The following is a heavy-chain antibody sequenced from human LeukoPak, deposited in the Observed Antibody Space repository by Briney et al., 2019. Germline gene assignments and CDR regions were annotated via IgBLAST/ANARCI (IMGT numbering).Heavy chain of an antibody. D-gene: IGHD3-22*01. Sequence: GGPLTLPCEVFGITFCTSAMSWARQARGKAMECFSGIRASDDSTYYVDSVKGRFTVSRDIYKNTLYLQINSLSVDDPAVYYCRFHTSGADYWGQGTLGSVSS. CDR3: RFHTSGADY. CDR2: IRASDDST. J-gene: IGHJ4*02. V-gene: IGHV3-23*01. CDR1: GITFCTSA.